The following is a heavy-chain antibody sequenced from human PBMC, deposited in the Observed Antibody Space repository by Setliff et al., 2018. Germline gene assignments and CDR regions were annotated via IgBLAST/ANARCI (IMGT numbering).Heavy chain of an antibody. Sequence: SVKVSCKASGDPFNAYGVSWVRQAPGQGLEWMGAIIPVLGMTDYAQKFQGRLTITADQSTTTVYMELSSLRFGDTALYYCARGPSPTVTPSRLIYFYHMDVWGTGTTVTVSS. D-gene: IGHD4-17*01. CDR1: GDPFNAYG. V-gene: IGHV1-69*10. CDR3: ARGPSPTVTPSRLIYFYHMDV. J-gene: IGHJ6*03. CDR2: IIPVLGMT.